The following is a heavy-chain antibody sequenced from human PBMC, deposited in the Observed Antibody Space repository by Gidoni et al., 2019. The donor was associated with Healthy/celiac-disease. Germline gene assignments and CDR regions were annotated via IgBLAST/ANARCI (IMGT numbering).Heavy chain of an antibody. CDR2: MNPNSGNT. V-gene: IGHV1-8*01. D-gene: IGHD6-19*01. J-gene: IGHJ5*02. Sequence: QVQLVQSGAEVKKPGASVKVSCKASGYTFTSYDINWVRQATGQGLEWMGWMNPNSGNTGYAQKFQGRVTMTRNTSISTAYMELSSLRSEDTAVYYCARGLRISLEQWLVSPFDPWGQGTMVTVSS. CDR1: GYTFTSYD. CDR3: ARGLRISLEQWLVSPFDP.